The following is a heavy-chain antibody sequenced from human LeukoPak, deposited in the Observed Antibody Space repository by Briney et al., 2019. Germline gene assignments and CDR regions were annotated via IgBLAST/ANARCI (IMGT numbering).Heavy chain of an antibody. CDR2: IYYSGST. V-gene: IGHV4-39*07. Sequence: SETLSLTCTVSGGSISSSSYYWGWIRQPPGKGLEWIGSIYYSGSTYYNPSLKSRVTISVDTSKNQFSLKLSSVTAADTAVYYCARGGYSGYLPYYYYYYYMDVWGKGTTVTVSS. CDR3: ARGGYSGYLPYYYYYYYMDV. CDR1: GGSISSSSYY. J-gene: IGHJ6*03. D-gene: IGHD5-12*01.